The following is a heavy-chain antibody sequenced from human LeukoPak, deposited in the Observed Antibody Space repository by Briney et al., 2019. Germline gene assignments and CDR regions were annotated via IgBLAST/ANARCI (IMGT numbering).Heavy chain of an antibody. CDR2: INPDSGGT. Sequence: ASVKVSCKASGYTFTGYYIHWVRQAPGQGLEWMGRINPDSGGTNYAQKFQGRVTMTRDTSISTAYMELSRLRSDDTAVFYCARARGRATSQYNAFDIWGQGTMVTVSS. J-gene: IGHJ3*02. CDR1: GYTFTGYY. CDR3: ARARGRATSQYNAFDI. V-gene: IGHV1-2*06. D-gene: IGHD2/OR15-2a*01.